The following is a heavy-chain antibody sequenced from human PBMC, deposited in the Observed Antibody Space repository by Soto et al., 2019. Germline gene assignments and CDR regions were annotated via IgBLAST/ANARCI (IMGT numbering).Heavy chain of an antibody. J-gene: IGHJ4*02. CDR2: IHHSGIT. CDR3: ASLYLRYRTQFDY. CDR1: GGSLSAYY. V-gene: IGHV4-34*01. Sequence: TSETLSLTCAVYGGSLSAYYWSWIRQSPEKGLEWIGEIHHSGITKYNPSLKSRVTISVDTSKNQFSLKLSSVTAADTAVYYCASLYLRYRTQFDYWGQGTLVTVSS. D-gene: IGHD3-9*01.